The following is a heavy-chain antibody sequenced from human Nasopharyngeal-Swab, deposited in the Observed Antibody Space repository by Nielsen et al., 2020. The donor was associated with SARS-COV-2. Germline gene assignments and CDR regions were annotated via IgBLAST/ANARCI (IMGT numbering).Heavy chain of an antibody. V-gene: IGHV4-31*02. CDR3: ARGTPFDY. D-gene: IGHD1-1*01. Sequence: WIRQPPGKGLEWIGYIYRLGGTSYNPSLKSRVTISLDASNNQFSLRLSSVTAADTAMFYCARGTPFDYWGQGIPVTVSS. J-gene: IGHJ4*02. CDR2: IYRLGGT.